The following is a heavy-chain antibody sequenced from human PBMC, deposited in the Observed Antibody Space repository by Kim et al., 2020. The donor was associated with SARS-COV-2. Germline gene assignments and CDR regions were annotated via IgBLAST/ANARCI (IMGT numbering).Heavy chain of an antibody. Sequence: FQGRVTITADESTSTAYMELSSLRSEDTAVYYCARDRRRYGSGSYYWFDPWGQGTLVTVSS. J-gene: IGHJ5*02. D-gene: IGHD3-10*01. V-gene: IGHV1-69*01. CDR3: ARDRRRYGSGSYYWFDP.